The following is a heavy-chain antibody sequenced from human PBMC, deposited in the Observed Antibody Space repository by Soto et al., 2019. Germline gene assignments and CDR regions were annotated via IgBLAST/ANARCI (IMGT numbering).Heavy chain of an antibody. CDR1: GFTFSSYA. CDR2: ISGSGGST. V-gene: IGHV3-23*01. Sequence: GGSLRLSCAASGFTFSSYAMSWVRQAPGKGLEWVSAISGSGGSTYYADSVKSRFTISRDNSKNTLYLQMNSLRAEDTAVYYCAKDRYSSGWGGYFQHWGQGTLVTVSS. J-gene: IGHJ1*01. D-gene: IGHD6-19*01. CDR3: AKDRYSSGWGGYFQH.